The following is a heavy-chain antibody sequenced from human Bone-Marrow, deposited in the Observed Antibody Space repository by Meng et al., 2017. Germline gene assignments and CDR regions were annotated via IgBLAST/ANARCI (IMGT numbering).Heavy chain of an antibody. CDR2: IKQDGSEK. D-gene: IGHD5-24*01. CDR1: GLSFSTFW. V-gene: IGHV3-7*01. J-gene: IGHJ4*02. CDR3: ARDLEMATISPFFDY. Sequence: GESLKISCAASGLSFSTFWMNWVRRAPGKGLEWVANIKQDGSEKYYVDSVKGRFTISRDNAKNSLYLQMNSLRAEDTAVYYCARDLEMATISPFFDYWGQGTLVTVSS.